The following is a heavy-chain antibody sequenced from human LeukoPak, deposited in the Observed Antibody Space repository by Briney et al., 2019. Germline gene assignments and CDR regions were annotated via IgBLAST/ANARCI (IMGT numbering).Heavy chain of an antibody. Sequence: PGGSLRLSCAASGFSFSSYSMNWVRQAPGEGLEWVSYISGSSSTIFSADSVKGRFTISRGNAKNSLSLQMNSLRDEDTAVYYCARLRAGVYFDYWCQGTLVTVSS. V-gene: IGHV3-48*02. CDR2: ISGSSSTI. J-gene: IGHJ4*02. D-gene: IGHD2-8*01. CDR1: GFSFSSYS. CDR3: ARLRAGVYFDY.